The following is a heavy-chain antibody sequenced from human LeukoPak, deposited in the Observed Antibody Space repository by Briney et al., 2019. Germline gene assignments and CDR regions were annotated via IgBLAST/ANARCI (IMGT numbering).Heavy chain of an antibody. D-gene: IGHD3-10*01. J-gene: IGHJ4*02. CDR2: ISAYNGNT. CDR3: ARGGYYGSGSFPDY. Sequence: ASVKVSCKASGYSFGSFGINWVRQAPGHGLEWMGWISAYNGNTNYAQKVQGRVTMTTDTSTSTAYMDLMNLRSDDTAVYYCARGGYYGSGSFPDYWGQGTLVTVSS. V-gene: IGHV1-18*01. CDR1: GYSFGSFG.